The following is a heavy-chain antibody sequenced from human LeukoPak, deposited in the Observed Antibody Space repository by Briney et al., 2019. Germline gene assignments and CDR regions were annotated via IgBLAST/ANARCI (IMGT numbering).Heavy chain of an antibody. CDR3: AKDQGDSSSWYFDY. Sequence: GGSLRLSCAGSGFTFSSYAMHWVRQAPGKGLEWVAVISYDGSNKYYADSVKGRFTISRDNSKNTLYLQMNSLRAEDTAVYYCAKDQGDSSSWYFDYWGQGTLVTVSS. CDR1: GFTFSSYA. D-gene: IGHD6-13*01. V-gene: IGHV3-30*04. J-gene: IGHJ4*02. CDR2: ISYDGSNK.